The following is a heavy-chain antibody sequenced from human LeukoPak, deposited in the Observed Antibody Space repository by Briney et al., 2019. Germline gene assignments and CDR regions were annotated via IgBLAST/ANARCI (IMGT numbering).Heavy chain of an antibody. Sequence: GGSLRLSCAASGFTFINYAMNWVRQAPGEGLEWVSSISGSGDSTYYADSVKGRFTISRDNSKNTLYLQMSSLRADDTAVYYCAKDLWFGEFSMADCWGRGTLVTVSS. D-gene: IGHD3-10*01. V-gene: IGHV3-23*01. CDR1: GFTFINYA. J-gene: IGHJ4*02. CDR3: AKDLWFGEFSMADC. CDR2: ISGSGDST.